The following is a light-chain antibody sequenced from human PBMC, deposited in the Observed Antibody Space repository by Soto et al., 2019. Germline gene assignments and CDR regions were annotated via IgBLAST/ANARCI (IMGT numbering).Light chain of an antibody. CDR3: QQYNSYWT. CDR1: QSISSW. Sequence: DIQMTQSPSTLSASVGDRVTITCRASQSISSWLAWYQQKPGKAPKLLIYKASNLESGVPSRFSGSGSGTEFTLTISILQPDDFATYYCQQYNSYWTFGQGTKVESK. CDR2: KAS. J-gene: IGKJ1*01. V-gene: IGKV1-5*03.